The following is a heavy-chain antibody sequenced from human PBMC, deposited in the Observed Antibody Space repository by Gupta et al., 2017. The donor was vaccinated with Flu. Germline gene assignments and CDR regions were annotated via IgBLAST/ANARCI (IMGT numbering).Heavy chain of an antibody. J-gene: IGHJ6*02. CDR3: AKSITIFGVVPPRGLDV. V-gene: IGHV1-8*01. CDR2: MNPNTGDA. CDR1: GYISINSD. Sequence: QVQLVQSGAEVKKPGASVKVSCMASGYISINSDIVWLRQATGQGLEWLGCMNPNTGDAVYAPAFQGRVTMTKSTSKGTAYLELTSLRSDDTALYFCAKSITIFGVVPPRGLDVWGQGTTVTV. D-gene: IGHD3-3*01.